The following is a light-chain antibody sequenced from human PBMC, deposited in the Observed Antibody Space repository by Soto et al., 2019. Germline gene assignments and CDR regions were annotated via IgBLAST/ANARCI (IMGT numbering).Light chain of an antibody. CDR1: QSIDSN. Sequence: EIVMTQCPATLSVSPGDGATLSFRASQSIDSNLAWYQQKPGQTPRLLIYCASTRATGIPARFSGSGCGTEFTLTISSLQPHDFAAYYCQQYNSYSGGTFGQGTKVDIK. CDR3: QQYNSYSGGT. J-gene: IGKJ1*01. V-gene: IGKV3-15*01. CDR2: CAS.